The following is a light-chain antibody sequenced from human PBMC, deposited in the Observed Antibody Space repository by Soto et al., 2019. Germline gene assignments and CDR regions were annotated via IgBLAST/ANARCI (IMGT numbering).Light chain of an antibody. Sequence: QSVLTQPASVSGSPGQSINIAYTGTNSNVGSYHLVSWYQQHPGKAPKPMIYEGTKRPSGVSNRFSGSKSGNTASLTISGLQAEDEADYYCCSYAGSSTYVFGTGTKVTGL. J-gene: IGLJ1*01. CDR3: CSYAGSSTYV. V-gene: IGLV2-23*01. CDR2: EGT. CDR1: NSNVGSYHL.